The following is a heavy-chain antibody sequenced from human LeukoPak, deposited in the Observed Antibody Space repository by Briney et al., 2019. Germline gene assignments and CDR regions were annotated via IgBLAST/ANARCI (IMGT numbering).Heavy chain of an antibody. D-gene: IGHD2-15*01. CDR2: IIPILGIA. CDR3: ARGYCSGGSCPLFDP. CDR1: RYTFTGYY. V-gene: IGHV1-69*04. J-gene: IGHJ5*02. Sequence: SVKVACKASRYTFTGYYMHWVRQAPGQGLEWMGRIIPILGIANYAQKFQGRVTITADKSTSTAYMELSSLRSEDTAVYYCARGYCSGGSCPLFDPWGQGTLVTVSS.